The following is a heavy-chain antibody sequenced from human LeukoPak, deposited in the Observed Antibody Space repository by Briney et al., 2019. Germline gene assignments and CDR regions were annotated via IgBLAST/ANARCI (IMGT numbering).Heavy chain of an antibody. CDR2: INHSGST. J-gene: IGHJ6*03. CDR3: ARGPFKAVGYGAYYYYYYMDV. CDR1: GGSFSGYY. V-gene: IGHV4-34*01. Sequence: SETLSLTCAVYGGSFSGYYWSWIRQPPGKGLEWIGGINHSGSTNYNPSLKSRVTISVDTSKNQFSLKLSSVTAADTAVYYCARGPFKAVGYGAYYYYYYMDVWGKGTTVTVSS. D-gene: IGHD5-18*01.